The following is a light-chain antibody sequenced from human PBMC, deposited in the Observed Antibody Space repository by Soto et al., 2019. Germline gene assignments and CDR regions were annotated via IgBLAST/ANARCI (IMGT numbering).Light chain of an antibody. J-gene: IGKJ5*01. Sequence: DIVMTQSPDSLAVSLGERATINCKSSQSVLYSSNNKNYLAWYQQKPGQPPKLLIYWASTRESGVPDRFSGSGSGTDFTLTLNSLQAEDVAVYYCQQYYSTPLTFGQGTRLEIK. CDR3: QQYYSTPLT. CDR1: QSVLYSSNNKNY. V-gene: IGKV4-1*01. CDR2: WAS.